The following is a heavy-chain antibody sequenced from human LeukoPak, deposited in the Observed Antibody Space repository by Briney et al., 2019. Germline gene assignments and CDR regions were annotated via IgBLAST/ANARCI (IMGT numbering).Heavy chain of an antibody. V-gene: IGHV3-30*02. D-gene: IGHD1-1*01. J-gene: IGHJ5*02. CDR2: IRYDGGVK. Sequence: PGRSLRLSCAASGFTFSSYAMHWVRQAPGKGLEWVAFIRYDGGVKYYTDSVKGRFTISRDNSKNTVFLQMNSLRAEDTAMYYCAKDVSLNSNWFDPWGQGTLVTVSS. CDR1: GFTFSSYA. CDR3: AKDVSLNSNWFDP.